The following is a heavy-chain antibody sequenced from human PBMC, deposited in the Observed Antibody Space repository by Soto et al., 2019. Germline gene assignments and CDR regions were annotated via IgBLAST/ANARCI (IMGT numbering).Heavy chain of an antibody. V-gene: IGHV1-69*02. CDR1: GGTFSSYT. CDR3: AIGIRSTLNWFDP. D-gene: IGHD2-2*01. Sequence: GASVKVSCKASGGTFSSYTISWVRQAPGQGLEWMGRIIPILGIANYAQKFQGRVTITRDTSASTAYMELSSLRSEDTSVYYCAIGIRSTLNWFDPWGQGTLVTVSS. J-gene: IGHJ5*02. CDR2: IIPILGIA.